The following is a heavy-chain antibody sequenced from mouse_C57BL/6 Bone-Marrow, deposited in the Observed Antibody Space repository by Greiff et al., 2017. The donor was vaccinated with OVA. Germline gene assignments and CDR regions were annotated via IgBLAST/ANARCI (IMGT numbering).Heavy chain of an antibody. D-gene: IGHD2-2*01. Sequence: ESGPGILQSSQTLSLTCSFSGFSLSTSGMGVSWIRQPSGKGLEWLAHIYWDDDKRYNPSLKRRLTISKDTSRNQVFRKITSVDTADTATYYCAWYGYDGAWFAYWGQGTLVTVSA. V-gene: IGHV8-12*01. CDR3: AWYGYDGAWFAY. CDR1: GFSLSTSGMG. CDR2: IYWDDDK. J-gene: IGHJ3*01.